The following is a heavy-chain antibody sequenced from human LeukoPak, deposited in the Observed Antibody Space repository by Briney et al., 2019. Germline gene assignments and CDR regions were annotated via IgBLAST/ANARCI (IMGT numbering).Heavy chain of an antibody. V-gene: IGHV3-7*01. D-gene: IGHD5-12*01. Sequence: GGSLRLSCAASGFIFSTDWMTWVRQTPGKGLEWVARMNTDGRETYYVDSVRGRFTISRDNTKNSLYLHMNSLRAEDTAVYYCTRVRYSRKFFTAYWGQGTLVTVSS. J-gene: IGHJ4*02. CDR3: TRVRYSRKFFTAY. CDR1: GFIFSTDW. CDR2: MNTDGRET.